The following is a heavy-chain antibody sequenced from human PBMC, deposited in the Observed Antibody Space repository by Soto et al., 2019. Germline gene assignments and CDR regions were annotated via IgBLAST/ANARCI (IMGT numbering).Heavy chain of an antibody. Sequence: ASVKVSCKASGYTFSDYYIHWVRQAPGQGLEWMGWINPNSGGTKYAPKFQGGVTMTRDTSITTAYMELSRLRSGDTAVYYCAREPATAKPEGVDFWGQGTLVTVAS. V-gene: IGHV1-2*02. J-gene: IGHJ4*02. CDR3: AREPATAKPEGVDF. D-gene: IGHD1-1*01. CDR2: INPNSGGT. CDR1: GYTFSDYY.